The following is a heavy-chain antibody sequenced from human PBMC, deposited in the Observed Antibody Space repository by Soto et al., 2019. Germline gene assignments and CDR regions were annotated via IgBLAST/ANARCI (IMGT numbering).Heavy chain of an antibody. J-gene: IGHJ6*02. D-gene: IGHD3-3*01. CDR2: VYYSGGT. Sequence: SETLSLTCDVSGGSIDNSHSFWGWVRQPPGRGLEFLGSVYYSGGTYYNPSLKSRVTISVDTSKNQFSLKLSSVTAADTAVYYCARGRRDFWSGYYYYYYGMDVWGQGTTVTVSS. CDR1: GGSIDNSHSF. CDR3: ARGRRDFWSGYYYYYYGMDV. V-gene: IGHV4-39*07.